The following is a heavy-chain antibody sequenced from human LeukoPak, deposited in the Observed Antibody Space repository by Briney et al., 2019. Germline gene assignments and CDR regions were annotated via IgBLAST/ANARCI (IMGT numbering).Heavy chain of an antibody. CDR1: GGTFSSYA. Sequence: ASVKVSCKASGGTFSSYAISWVRQAPGQGLEWMGGIIPIFGTANYAQKFQGRVTITADESTSTAYMELSSLRSEDTAVYYCARGSSSSSSYYYYGMDVWGQGTTVTVSS. CDR3: ARGSSSSSSYYYYGMDV. J-gene: IGHJ6*02. V-gene: IGHV1-69*13. D-gene: IGHD6-6*01. CDR2: IIPIFGTA.